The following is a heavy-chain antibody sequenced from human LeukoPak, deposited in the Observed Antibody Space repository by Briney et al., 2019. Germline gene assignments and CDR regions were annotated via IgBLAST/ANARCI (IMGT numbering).Heavy chain of an antibody. D-gene: IGHD6-19*01. Sequence: GDSLKISCKGSGYSFTSYWIGWVRQMPGKGLEWMGIIYPGDSDTRYSPSFQGQVTISADKSISTAYLPWSSLKASDTAMYYCARHVSTSIAVAGARYYYYYMDVWGKGTTVTVSS. CDR3: ARHVSTSIAVAGARYYYYYMDV. J-gene: IGHJ6*03. CDR1: GYSFTSYW. CDR2: IYPGDSDT. V-gene: IGHV5-51*01.